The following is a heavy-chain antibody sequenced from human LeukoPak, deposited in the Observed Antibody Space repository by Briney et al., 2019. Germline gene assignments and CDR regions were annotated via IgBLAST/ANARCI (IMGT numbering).Heavy chain of an antibody. CDR1: GFTFSNYW. D-gene: IGHD5-12*01. V-gene: IGHV3-74*01. CDR3: ARGRYSGYEGGSDY. J-gene: IGHJ4*02. Sequence: GGSLRLSCAASGFTFSNYWMHWVRQAPGKGLVWVTRIKTDGSATNYADSEKGRFTISRDNAKNTLYLQMNNLRVEDTGIYYCARGRYSGYEGGSDYWGQGTLVTVSS. CDR2: IKTDGSAT.